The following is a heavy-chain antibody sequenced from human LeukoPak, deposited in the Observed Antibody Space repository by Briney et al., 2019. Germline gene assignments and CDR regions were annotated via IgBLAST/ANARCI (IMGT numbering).Heavy chain of an antibody. J-gene: IGHJ6*02. CDR1: GYTFTSYG. Sequence: GASVKVSCKASGYTFTSYGISWVRQAPGQGLEWMVWISAYNGNTNYAQKLQGRVTMTTDTSTSTAYMELRSLRSDDTAVYYCAAGYDILTSHYYYYGMDVWGQGTTVTVSS. D-gene: IGHD3-9*01. V-gene: IGHV1-18*01. CDR2: ISAYNGNT. CDR3: AAGYDILTSHYYYYGMDV.